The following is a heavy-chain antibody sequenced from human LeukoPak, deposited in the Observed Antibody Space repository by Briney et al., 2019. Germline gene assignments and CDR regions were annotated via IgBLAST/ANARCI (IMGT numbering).Heavy chain of an antibody. J-gene: IGHJ4*02. CDR3: ARDGSGIGRFFDF. V-gene: IGHV3-21*01. CDR2: ISGSSNYI. CDR1: GFTFSRYS. Sequence: GGSLRLSCAASGFTFSRYSMNWVRQAPGKGLEWVSAISGSSNYIYYADSLKGRFTISRDNAKNSLYLQMNSLRAEDTASYYCARDGSGIGRFFDFWGQGALVTVSS. D-gene: IGHD3-10*01.